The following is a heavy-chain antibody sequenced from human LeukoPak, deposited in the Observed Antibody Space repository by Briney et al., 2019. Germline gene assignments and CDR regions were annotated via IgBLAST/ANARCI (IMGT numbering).Heavy chain of an antibody. CDR2: IGSDGGDK. Sequence: GGSLRLSCAASGFTFNFYGMHWVRQTPGKGLEWMTFIGSDGGDKYYADSAEGRFTVSRDNSKNTLYLQMNSLRAEDTAVYYCARDENGSGSYTLDYWGQGTLVTVSS. CDR3: ARDENGSGSYTLDY. CDR1: GFTFNFYG. D-gene: IGHD3-10*01. J-gene: IGHJ4*02. V-gene: IGHV3-30*02.